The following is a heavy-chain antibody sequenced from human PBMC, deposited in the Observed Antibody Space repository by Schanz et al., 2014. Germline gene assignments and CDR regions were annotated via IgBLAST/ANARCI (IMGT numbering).Heavy chain of an antibody. V-gene: IGHV4-4*08. CDR2: IYSRGSS. J-gene: IGHJ5*02. CDR3: ARGGSVATIAPYTWFDP. CDR1: GGSIRSYF. Sequence: QVQLQESGPGLLKPSETLSLTCTVSGGSIRSYFWSWIRQPPGKGLEWIGRIYSRGSSTYNPSLKSRVPISTDPSNNQFSRKLNSVTAADTAVYYCARGGSVATIAPYTWFDPWGQGTLVTVSS. D-gene: IGHD5-12*01.